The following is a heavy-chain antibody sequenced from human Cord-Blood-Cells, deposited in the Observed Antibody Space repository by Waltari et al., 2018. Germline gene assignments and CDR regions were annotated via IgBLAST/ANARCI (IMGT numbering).Heavy chain of an antibody. CDR3: ARDLLRSLQDY. J-gene: IGHJ4*02. D-gene: IGHD3-16*01. V-gene: IGHV3-53*01. Sequence: EVQLVESGGGLIQPGGSLRLSCAASGFTVSSNYMSWVRQAPGKGMEWVSVSYSGGSTYYADSVKGRFTISRDNSKNTLYLQMNSLRAEDTAVYYCARDLLRSLQDYWGQGTLVTVSS. CDR2: SYSGGST. CDR1: GFTVSSNY.